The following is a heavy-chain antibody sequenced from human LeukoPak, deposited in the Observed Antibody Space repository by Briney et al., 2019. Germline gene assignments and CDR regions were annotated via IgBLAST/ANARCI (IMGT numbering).Heavy chain of an antibody. CDR1: GDSISSGDYY. CDR3: ARAMGWPKGSGTFNYYYGLDV. V-gene: IGHV4-30-4*01. J-gene: IGHJ6*02. D-gene: IGHD3-10*01. CDR2: IYHSGSR. Sequence: SQTLSLTCTVSGDSISSGDYYWSWIRQPPGKDLEWIGYIYHSGSRYYNPSLKTRVSISKDASKNQFSLKLISVTAADTAIYFCARAMGWPKGSGTFNYYYGLDVWGQGTTVTVSS.